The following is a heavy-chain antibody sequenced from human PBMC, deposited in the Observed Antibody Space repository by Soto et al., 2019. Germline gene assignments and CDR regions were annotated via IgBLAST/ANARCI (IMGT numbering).Heavy chain of an antibody. CDR3: AKDPGDYGHYYYYDSSGYDYYYGMDV. V-gene: IGHV3-30*18. CDR1: GFTFSSYG. Sequence: GGSLRLSCAASGFTFSSYGMHWVRQAPGKGLEWVAVISYDGSNKYYADSVKGRFTISRDNSKNTLYLQMNSLRAEDTAVYYCAKDPGDYGHYYYYDSSGYDYYYGMDVWGQGTTVTVSS. J-gene: IGHJ6*02. D-gene: IGHD3-22*01. CDR2: ISYDGSNK.